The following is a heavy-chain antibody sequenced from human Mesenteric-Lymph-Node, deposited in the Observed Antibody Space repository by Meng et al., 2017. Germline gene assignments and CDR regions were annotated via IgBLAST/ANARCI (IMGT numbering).Heavy chain of an antibody. D-gene: IGHD4-17*01. CDR3: ARGDYGDGDY. CDR2: ISGSGGST. Sequence: EVQLLEAGGDLVQPGGSLRLSCAASGFTFSNYAMSWVRQAPGKGLEWVSAISGSGGSTYYADSVKGRFTISRDNAKSSLYLQMNSLRVEDTAVYYCARGDYGDGDYWGQGTLVHRLL. V-gene: IGHV3-23*01. CDR1: GFTFSNYA. J-gene: IGHJ4*02.